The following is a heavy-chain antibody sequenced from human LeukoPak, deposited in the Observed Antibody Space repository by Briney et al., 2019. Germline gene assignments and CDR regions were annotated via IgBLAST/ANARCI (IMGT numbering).Heavy chain of an antibody. CDR1: GGSISSSSYY. V-gene: IGHV4-39*01. D-gene: IGHD2-15*01. CDR2: IYYSGST. CDR3: ARQSAVVVAATEAWFDY. J-gene: IGHJ4*02. Sequence: SETLSLTCTVSGGSISSSSYYWGWIRQPPGKGLEWIGSIYYSGSTYYNPSLKCRVTISVDTSKNQFSLKLSSVTAADTAVYYCARQSAVVVAATEAWFDYWGQGTLVTVSS.